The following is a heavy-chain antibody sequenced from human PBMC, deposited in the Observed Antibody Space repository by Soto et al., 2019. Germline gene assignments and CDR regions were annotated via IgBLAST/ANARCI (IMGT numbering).Heavy chain of an antibody. D-gene: IGHD3-3*01. CDR2: IYYSGNT. V-gene: IGHV4-39*07. CDR3: ARGQRFSDWFDP. J-gene: IGHJ5*02. CDR1: GGSISSSSDY. Sequence: SETLSLTCTVSGGSISSSSDYWGWIRQPPGKGLEWIGSIYYSGNTKYNPSLQSRVNMSLDTSKNRFSLRLESVTAADTAVYFCARGQRFSDWFDPWGQGTSVTVSS.